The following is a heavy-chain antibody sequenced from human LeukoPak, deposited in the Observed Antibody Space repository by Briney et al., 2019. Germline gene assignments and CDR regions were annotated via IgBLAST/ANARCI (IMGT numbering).Heavy chain of an antibody. CDR3: ARAARKVWYFDY. CDR1: GFTFSSYA. V-gene: IGHV3-53*01. D-gene: IGHD2-21*01. Sequence: GGSLRLSCAASGFTFSSYAMSWVRQAPGKGLEWVSVIYSGGSTYYADSVKGRFTISRDNSKNTLYLQMNSLRAEDTAVYYCARAARKVWYFDYWGQGTLVTVSS. CDR2: IYSGGST. J-gene: IGHJ4*02.